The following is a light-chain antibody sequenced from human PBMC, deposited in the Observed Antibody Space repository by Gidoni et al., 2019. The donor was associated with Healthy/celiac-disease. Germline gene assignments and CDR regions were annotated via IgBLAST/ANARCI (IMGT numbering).Light chain of an antibody. J-gene: IGKJ4*01. V-gene: IGKV1-33*01. CDR1: QDISNY. CDR2: DAS. CDR3: QQYDNLPLT. Sequence: DIQMTPSPSSLSASVGDRVTITCQASQDISNYLNWYQQKPGKAPKLLIYDASNLETGVPSRFSGSGSGTDFTFTISSLQPEDIATYYCQQYDNLPLTFGGXTKVEIK.